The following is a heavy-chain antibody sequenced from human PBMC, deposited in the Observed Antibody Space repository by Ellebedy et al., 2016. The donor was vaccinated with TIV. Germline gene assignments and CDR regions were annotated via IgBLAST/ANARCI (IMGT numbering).Heavy chain of an antibody. CDR2: INPNSGCT. J-gene: IGHJ5*02. CDR3: ARYCNSTTCSNWFDP. V-gene: IGHV1-2*02. D-gene: IGHD2-2*01. Sequence: AASVKVSCKASGYTFTGYYMHWVRQAPGQGLEWMGWINPNSGCTNYAQMLQGRVTITTDTFTSTAYMELRSLRSDDTAVYYCARYCNSTTCSNWFDPWGQGTLVTVSS. CDR1: GYTFTGYY.